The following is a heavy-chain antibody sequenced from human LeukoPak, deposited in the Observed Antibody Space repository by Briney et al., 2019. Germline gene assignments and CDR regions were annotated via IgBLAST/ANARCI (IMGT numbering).Heavy chain of an antibody. D-gene: IGHD3-22*01. CDR2: IYYSGST. J-gene: IGHJ3*02. CDR1: GGSISTYY. Sequence: PSETLSLTCTVSGGSISTYYWSWIRQPPGKGLEWIGYIYYSGSTNYNPSLKSRVTISVDTSKNQFSLKLSSVTAADTAVYYCARLADYDSSFDAFDIWGQGTMVTVSS. CDR3: ARLADYDSSFDAFDI. V-gene: IGHV4-59*08.